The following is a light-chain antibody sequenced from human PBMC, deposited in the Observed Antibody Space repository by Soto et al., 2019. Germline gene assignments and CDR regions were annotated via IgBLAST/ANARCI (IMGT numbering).Light chain of an antibody. J-gene: IGLJ2*01. CDR1: SSDVGGYNF. CDR2: DVS. CDR3: CSYAGTYIWI. Sequence: QSVLTQPRSVSGSPGQSVTISCTGTSSDVGGYNFVSWYQQHPGNAPKLMIYDVSKRPSGVPDRFSGSKSGITASLTISGLRADDEADYYCCSYAGTYIWIFGGGTQLTVL. V-gene: IGLV2-11*01.